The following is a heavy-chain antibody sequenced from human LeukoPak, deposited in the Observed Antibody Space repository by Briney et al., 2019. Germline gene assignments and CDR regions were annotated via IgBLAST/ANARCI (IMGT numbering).Heavy chain of an antibody. CDR1: GFTFSIYS. V-gene: IGHV3-21*01. CDR2: IMSSSINI. Sequence: GGSLRLSCAASGFTFSIYSMNWVRQAPGKGLEWVSSIMSSSINIYYADSVKGRFTISRDNAKNSLYLQMNSLRAEDTAVYYCARDGSYSNKPFDYWGQGTLVTVSS. D-gene: IGHD4-11*01. J-gene: IGHJ4*02. CDR3: ARDGSYSNKPFDY.